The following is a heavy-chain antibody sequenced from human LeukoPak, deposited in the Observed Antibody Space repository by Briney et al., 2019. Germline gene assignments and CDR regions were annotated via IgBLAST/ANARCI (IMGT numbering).Heavy chain of an antibody. J-gene: IGHJ4*02. Sequence: GGSLRLSCAASGFTFSGSAMHWVRQASGKGLEWVGRIRSKANSYATAYAASVKGRFTISRDNSKNTLYLQMNSLRAEDTAVYYCAKVNDYYGSGSYYNVHYWGQGTLVTVSS. D-gene: IGHD3-10*01. CDR2: IRSKANSYAT. CDR1: GFTFSGSA. CDR3: AKVNDYYGSGSYYNVHY. V-gene: IGHV3-73*01.